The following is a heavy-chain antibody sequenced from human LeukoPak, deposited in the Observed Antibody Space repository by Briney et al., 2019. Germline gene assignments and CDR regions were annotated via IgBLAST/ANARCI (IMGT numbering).Heavy chain of an antibody. CDR1: GGSFSGYY. CDR2: IYTSGST. J-gene: IGHJ6*03. Sequence: PSETLSLTCAVYGGSFSGYYWSWIRQPAGKGLEWIGRIYTSGSTNYNPSLKSRVTISVDTSKNQFSLKLRSVTAADTAVYYWGRDRVGYCRSTSCYLDRHYYYMDFWGKGTTVTISS. V-gene: IGHV4-4*07. D-gene: IGHD2-2*01. CDR3: GRDRVGYCRSTSCYLDRHYYYMDF.